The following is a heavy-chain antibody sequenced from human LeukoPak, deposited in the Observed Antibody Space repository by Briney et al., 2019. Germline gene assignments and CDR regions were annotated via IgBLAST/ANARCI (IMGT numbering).Heavy chain of an antibody. D-gene: IGHD2-2*01. V-gene: IGHV3-23*01. Sequence: SGGSLRLSCAASGFTFSSYAMSWVRQAPGKGLEWVSAISGSGGTTYYADSVKGRFTISRDNSKNTLYLQMNSLRAEDTAVYYCAKRARDCSSTSCYLYYYYMDVWGKGTTVTVSS. CDR3: AKRARDCSSTSCYLYYYYMDV. CDR2: ISGSGGTT. J-gene: IGHJ6*03. CDR1: GFTFSSYA.